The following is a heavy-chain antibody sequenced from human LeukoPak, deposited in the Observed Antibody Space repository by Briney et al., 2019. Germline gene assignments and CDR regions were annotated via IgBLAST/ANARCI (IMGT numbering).Heavy chain of an antibody. CDR3: ARENMAVIDY. CDR1: GGSISSYY. J-gene: IGHJ4*02. D-gene: IGHD4-23*01. V-gene: IGHV4-59*12. CDR2: IYYSGST. Sequence: SETLSLTCTVSGGSISSYYWSWIRQPPGKGLEWIGYIYYSGSTNYNPSLKSRVTISVDTSKNQFSLKLSSVTAADTAVYYCARENMAVIDYWGQGTLVTVSS.